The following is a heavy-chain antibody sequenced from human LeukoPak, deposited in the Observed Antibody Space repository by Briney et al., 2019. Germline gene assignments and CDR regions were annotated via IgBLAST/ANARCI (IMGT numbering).Heavy chain of an antibody. CDR3: ARPDCSSTSCPGAFDY. J-gene: IGHJ4*02. CDR2: ISSSSNYI. CDR1: GFTFSSYD. D-gene: IGHD2-2*01. Sequence: PGGSLRLSCAASGFTFSSYDMNWVRQAPGKGLEWVSSISSSSNYIHYADSVKARFTISRDNAKNTLFLQMNSLRAEDTAVYYCARPDCSSTSCPGAFDYWGQGTLVTVSS. V-gene: IGHV3-21*01.